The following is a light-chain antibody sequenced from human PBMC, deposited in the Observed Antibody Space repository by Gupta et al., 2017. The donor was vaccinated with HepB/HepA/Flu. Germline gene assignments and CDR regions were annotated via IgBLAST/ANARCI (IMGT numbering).Light chain of an antibody. Sequence: DVQMTQSPATLSASVVDRVTITCRAGKSICSCLDWFQQKPGKSPKLLISQASLLQSGVPSRFSGSGSGTEFTLNISILQPDDSATYYCQQYNSYPRTFGQGTKVELK. J-gene: IGKJ1*01. CDR2: QAS. CDR1: KSICSC. CDR3: QQYNSYPRT. V-gene: IGKV1-5*03.